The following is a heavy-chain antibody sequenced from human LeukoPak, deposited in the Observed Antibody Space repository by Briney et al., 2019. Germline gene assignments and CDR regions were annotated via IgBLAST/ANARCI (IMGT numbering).Heavy chain of an antibody. CDR1: GLTFSGYD. J-gene: IGHJ4*02. D-gene: IGHD7-27*01. V-gene: IGHV3-23*01. CDR3: AIDPNWGTHS. Sequence: GGSLRLSCAASGLTFSGYDMHWVRHPPGKRLEWVSIIGNNGGGIHYADSVRGRFTISRDNSKNALYLQMNSLRVEDTAVYYCAIDPNWGTHSWGQGVLVTVSS. CDR2: IGNNGGGI.